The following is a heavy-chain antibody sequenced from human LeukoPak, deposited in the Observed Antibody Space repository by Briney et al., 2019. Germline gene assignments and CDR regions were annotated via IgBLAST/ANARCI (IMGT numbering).Heavy chain of an antibody. CDR3: ARALGDYSHYYGMDV. D-gene: IGHD4-11*01. CDR2: IIPIFGTA. Sequence: SVKVSCTASGGTFSSYAISWVRQAPGQGLEWMGGIIPIFGTANYAQKFQGRVTITADESTSTAYMELSSLRSEDTAVYYCARALGDYSHYYGMDVWGQGTTVTVSS. J-gene: IGHJ6*02. V-gene: IGHV1-69*13. CDR1: GGTFSSYA.